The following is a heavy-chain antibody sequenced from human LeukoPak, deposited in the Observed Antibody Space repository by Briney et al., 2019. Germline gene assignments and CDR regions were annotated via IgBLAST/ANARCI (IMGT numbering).Heavy chain of an antibody. Sequence: GGSLRLSCAASGFTFSDYYMSWIRQAPGKGLEWVSYISSSGSTIYYADSVKGRFTISRENAKNSLYLQMNSLRAEDTAVYYCARDQEAVAGRAFDYWGQGTLVTVSS. D-gene: IGHD6-19*01. CDR1: GFTFSDYY. CDR3: ARDQEAVAGRAFDY. CDR2: ISSSGSTI. J-gene: IGHJ4*02. V-gene: IGHV3-11*04.